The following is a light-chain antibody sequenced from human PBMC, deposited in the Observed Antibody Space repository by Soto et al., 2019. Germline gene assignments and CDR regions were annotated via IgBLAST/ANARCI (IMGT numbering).Light chain of an antibody. CDR3: QQYNNWPET. CDR2: GVS. J-gene: IGKJ1*01. Sequence: MTQAPSFLSASLGDRVTIPCRASQSISSNLAWYQQKPGQAPRLLIYGVSTRATGIPARFSGSGSGTEFTLTISSLQSEDFAVYYCQQYNNWPETFGQGTKVDIK. CDR1: QSISSN. V-gene: IGKV3-15*01.